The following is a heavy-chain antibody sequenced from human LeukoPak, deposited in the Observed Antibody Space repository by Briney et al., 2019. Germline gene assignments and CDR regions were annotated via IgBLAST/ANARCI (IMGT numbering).Heavy chain of an antibody. CDR3: ARATNSSSSTNFDY. D-gene: IGHD6-6*01. CDR2: INHSGST. J-gene: IGHJ4*02. Sequence: PSETLSLTCAVYGGSFSGYYWSWIRQPPGKGLEWIGEINHSGSTNYNPSLKSRVTISVDTSKNLFSLKLSSVTAADTAVYYCARATNSSSSTNFDYWGQGTLVTVSS. V-gene: IGHV4-34*01. CDR1: GGSFSGYY.